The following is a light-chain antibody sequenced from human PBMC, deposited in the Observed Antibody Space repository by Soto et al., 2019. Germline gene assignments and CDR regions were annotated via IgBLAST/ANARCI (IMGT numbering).Light chain of an antibody. CDR2: DAS. CDR1: QSVSSQ. V-gene: IGKV3-11*01. Sequence: EIVLTQSPATLSLSPGERATLSCRASQSVSSQLAWYQQKPGQAPRLLIYDASNRATGIPARFSGSGSGTDFTLTISDVEPEDFAVYYCHQRQSWPRTFGQGTKVDIK. J-gene: IGKJ1*01. CDR3: HQRQSWPRT.